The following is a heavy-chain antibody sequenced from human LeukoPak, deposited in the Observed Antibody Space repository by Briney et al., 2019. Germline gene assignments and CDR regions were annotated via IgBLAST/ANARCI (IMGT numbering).Heavy chain of an antibody. Sequence: SETLSLTCAVYGGSFSGYYWSWIRQPPGKGLEWIGEINHSGSTNYNPSLKSRVTISVDTSNNQFSLKLSSVTAADSAVYYCARGRGADIVVVPAVLYYYYYMDVWGKGTTVTVSS. V-gene: IGHV4-34*01. CDR3: ARGRGADIVVVPAVLYYYYYMDV. J-gene: IGHJ6*03. CDR1: GGSFSGYY. CDR2: INHSGST. D-gene: IGHD2-2*01.